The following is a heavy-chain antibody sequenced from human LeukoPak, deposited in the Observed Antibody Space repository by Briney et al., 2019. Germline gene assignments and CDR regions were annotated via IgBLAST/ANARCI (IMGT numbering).Heavy chain of an antibody. V-gene: IGHV3-30*04. CDR2: ISYDGSNK. D-gene: IGHD2-2*01. J-gene: IGHJ4*02. CDR3: ASRGYCSSTSCSKHFEY. CDR1: GFTFSSYA. Sequence: GGSLRLSCAASGFTFSSYAMHWVRQAPGKGLERVALISYDGSNKYYADSVKGRFTISRDNSKNTLYLQMNSLRAEDTAVYYCASRGYCSSTSCSKHFEYWGQGTLVTVSS.